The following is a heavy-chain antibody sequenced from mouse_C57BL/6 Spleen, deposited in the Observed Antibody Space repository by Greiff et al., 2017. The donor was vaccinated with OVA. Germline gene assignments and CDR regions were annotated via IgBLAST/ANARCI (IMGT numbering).Heavy chain of an antibody. D-gene: IGHD2-5*01. J-gene: IGHJ4*01. CDR3: AIYSNYDYAMDY. V-gene: IGHV1-55*01. CDR1: GYTFTSYW. Sequence: QVQLQQPGAELVKPGASVKMSCKASGYTFTSYWITWVKQRPGQGLEWIGDIYPGSGSTNYNEKFKSKATLTVDTSSSTAYMQLCSLTSEDSAVYYCAIYSNYDYAMDYWGQGTSVTVSS. CDR2: IYPGSGST.